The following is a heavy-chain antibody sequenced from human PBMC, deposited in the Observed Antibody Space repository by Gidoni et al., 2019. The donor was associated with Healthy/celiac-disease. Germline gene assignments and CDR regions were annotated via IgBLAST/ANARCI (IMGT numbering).Heavy chain of an antibody. V-gene: IGHV3-23*01. Sequence: EVQLLESGGGLVQPGGSLRLSCAASGFTFSSFAMSWGRQAPGKGLAWVSSISGSGGSTYYADSVKGRFTIYRDNSKNTLYLQMNSLRAEDTAVYYCAKVRVAGYCSSTSCYLLGFDYWGQGTLVTVSS. D-gene: IGHD2-2*01. CDR3: AKVRVAGYCSSTSCYLLGFDY. J-gene: IGHJ4*02. CDR1: GFTFSSFA. CDR2: ISGSGGST.